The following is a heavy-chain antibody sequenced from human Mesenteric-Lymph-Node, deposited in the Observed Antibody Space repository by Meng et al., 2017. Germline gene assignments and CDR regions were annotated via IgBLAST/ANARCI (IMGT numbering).Heavy chain of an antibody. V-gene: IGHV1-3*01. Sequence: QVRLVQLWVSVNNPVHPVKVSSKATGYTFTSYAMHWVRQPPGQRLEWMGWITAGNGNTRYSQKFQGRVTITGDTSASTAYMELSSLRYEDTAVYYCARGPPGVVVAATPFDYWGQGTLVTVSS. J-gene: IGHJ4*02. CDR1: GYTFTSYA. CDR2: ITAGNGNT. CDR3: ARGPPGVVVAATPFDY. D-gene: IGHD2-15*01.